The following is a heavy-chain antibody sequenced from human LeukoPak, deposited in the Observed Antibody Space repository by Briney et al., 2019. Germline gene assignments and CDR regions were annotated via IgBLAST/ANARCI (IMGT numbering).Heavy chain of an antibody. CDR3: ATPPGKVDY. Sequence: ASVKVSCKTSGFTFTGFHMHWVRQAPGQGLEWMGWINPNSGGTTYAQKFQGRVNMTRDTSISAVYMELSRLTSVDTAVYYCATPPGKVDYWGQGTLVTVSS. J-gene: IGHJ4*02. CDR2: INPNSGGT. D-gene: IGHD4-23*01. CDR1: GFTFTGFH. V-gene: IGHV1-2*02.